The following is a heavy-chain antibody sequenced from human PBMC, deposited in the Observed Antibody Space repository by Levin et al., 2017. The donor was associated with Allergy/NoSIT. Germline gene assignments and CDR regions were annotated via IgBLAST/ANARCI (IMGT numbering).Heavy chain of an antibody. CDR2: INPNSGAT. J-gene: IGHJ4*02. CDR3: ARSYCGGGCRVDY. CDR1: GYTFIGYQ. Sequence: ASVKVSCKASGYTFIGYQINWVRQAPGQGLEWVGWINPNSGATNYAQKFQGRVSMTRDTSISTAYMELTSLSADDTAVFFCARSYCGGGCRVDYWGQGTLVTVSS. V-gene: IGHV1-2*02. D-gene: IGHD2-21*02.